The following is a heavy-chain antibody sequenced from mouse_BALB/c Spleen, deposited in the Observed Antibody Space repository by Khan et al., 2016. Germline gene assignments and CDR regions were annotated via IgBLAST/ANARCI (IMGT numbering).Heavy chain of an antibody. J-gene: IGHJ4*01. Sequence: LVKTGASVKISCKASGYSFTGYYMHWVKQSHGKSLEWIGYISCYNGATSYNQKFKGKATFTVDTSSSTAYMQFNSLTSEDSAVYYCASYYGSSEDYAMDYWGQGTSVTVSS. CDR3: ASYYGSSEDYAMDY. CDR2: ISCYNGAT. V-gene: IGHV1S34*01. D-gene: IGHD1-1*01. CDR1: GYSFTGYY.